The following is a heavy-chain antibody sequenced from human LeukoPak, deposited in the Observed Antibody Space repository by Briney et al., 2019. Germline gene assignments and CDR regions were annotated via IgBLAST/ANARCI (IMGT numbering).Heavy chain of an antibody. V-gene: IGHV4-34*01. J-gene: IGHJ4*02. CDR2: INQSGDT. Sequence: SETLSLTCGVSGESFSGYYWSWLRQPPGKGLEWLGEINQSGDTNYNPSFETRVTMSVDASKKQFSLKVKSVTAADGAVYYCARSLSPYYDVTSAYWVWGYWGQGTLVIISS. CDR3: ARSLSPYYDVTSAYWVWGY. CDR1: GESFSGYY. D-gene: IGHD3-3*01.